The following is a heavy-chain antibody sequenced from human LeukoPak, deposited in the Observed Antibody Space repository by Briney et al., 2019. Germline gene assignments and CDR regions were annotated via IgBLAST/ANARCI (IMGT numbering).Heavy chain of an antibody. J-gene: IGHJ4*02. CDR2: MNPNSGNT. CDR3: ARVYYDFWSGYSFDY. V-gene: IGHV1-8*03. Sequence: ASVKVSCKASGYTFTSYDINWVRQANGQGVEWMGWMNPNSGNTGYAQKFQGRVTITRNTSISTAYMELSSLRSEDTAVYYCARVYYDFWSGYSFDYWGQGTLVTVSS. D-gene: IGHD3-3*01. CDR1: GYTFTSYD.